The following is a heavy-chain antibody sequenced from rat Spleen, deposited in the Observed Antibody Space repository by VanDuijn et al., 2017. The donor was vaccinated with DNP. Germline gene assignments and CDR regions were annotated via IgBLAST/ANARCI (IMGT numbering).Heavy chain of an antibody. CDR1: GFTFSAYY. CDR3: ARLNYGESYYFDY. CDR2: IGSPAYAP. Sequence: EVQLVESGGGLVQPGRSLKLSCAASGFTFSAYYMAWVRQAPAKGLEWVAYIGSPAYAPYYTDSVKGRFAISRDNAKTTLYLQMDSLKSEETATYYCARLNYGESYYFDYWGQGVMVTVSS. D-gene: IGHD1-11*01. J-gene: IGHJ2*01. V-gene: IGHV5S11*01.